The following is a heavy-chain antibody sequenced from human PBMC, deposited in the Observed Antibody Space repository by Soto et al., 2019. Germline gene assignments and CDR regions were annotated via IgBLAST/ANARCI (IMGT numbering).Heavy chain of an antibody. CDR3: ARDIAREKDY. Sequence: ASVKVSCKASGYTFTKYYIHWVRQAPGQGLEWMGVINPGGGTTTYAQNFQGRVTMTGDTSTSTVYMELRSLRSEDTAVYFCARDIAREKDYWGQGTLVTVS. J-gene: IGHJ4*02. D-gene: IGHD6-13*01. V-gene: IGHV1-46*01. CDR2: INPGGGTT. CDR1: GYTFTKYY.